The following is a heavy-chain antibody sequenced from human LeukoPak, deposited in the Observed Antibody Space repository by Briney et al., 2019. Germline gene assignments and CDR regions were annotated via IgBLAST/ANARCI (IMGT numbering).Heavy chain of an antibody. V-gene: IGHV5-51*01. CDR3: ARFNRVAFDI. D-gene: IGHD1-14*01. Sequence: GEPLKISCKGSGYSFTSYWIGWVRQIPGKGLEWMGIIYLGDSNSRYSPSFQGQVTISADKSISTAYLQWSSLKASDAAMYYCARFNRVAFDIWGQGTMVTVSS. CDR2: IYLGDSNS. CDR1: GYSFTSYW. J-gene: IGHJ3*02.